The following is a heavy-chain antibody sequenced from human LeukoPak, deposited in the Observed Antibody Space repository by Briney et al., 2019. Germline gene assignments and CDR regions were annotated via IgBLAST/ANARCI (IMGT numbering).Heavy chain of an antibody. J-gene: IGHJ6*02. CDR3: ARGSGTITMVRGVFYGMDV. V-gene: IGHV1-69*13. CDR1: GGTFSSYG. CDR2: IIPIFGTP. D-gene: IGHD3-10*01. Sequence: SVTVSCTASGGTFSSYGISWVRQAPGQGLEWMGGIIPIFGTPNYAQKFQGRVTITADESTSTAYMELSSLRSEDTAVYYCARGSGTITMVRGVFYGMDVWGQGTTVTVSS.